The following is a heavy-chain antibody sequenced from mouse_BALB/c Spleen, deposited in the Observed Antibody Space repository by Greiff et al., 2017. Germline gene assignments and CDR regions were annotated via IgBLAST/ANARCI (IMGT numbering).Heavy chain of an antibody. CDR3: ARAIYYDYDEYYAMDY. Sequence: EVQLQESGPGLVKPSQSLSLTCSVTGYSITSGYYWNWIRQFPGNKLEWMGYISYDGSNNYNPSLKNRISITRDTSKNQFFLKLNSVTTEDTATYYCARAIYYDYDEYYAMDYWGQGTSVTVSS. V-gene: IGHV3-6*02. CDR1: GYSITSGYY. CDR2: ISYDGSN. D-gene: IGHD2-4*01. J-gene: IGHJ4*01.